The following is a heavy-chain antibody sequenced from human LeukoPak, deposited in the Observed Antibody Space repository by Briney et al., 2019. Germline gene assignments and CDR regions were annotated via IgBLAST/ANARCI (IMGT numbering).Heavy chain of an antibody. CDR2: IYYSGST. D-gene: IGHD6-13*01. V-gene: IGHV4-39*07. J-gene: IGHJ3*02. Sequence: PSETLSLTCTVSGGSISSSSYYWGWIRQPPGKGLEWIGSIYYSGSTYYNPSLKSRVTISVDTSKNQFSLKLSSVTAADTAVYYCVSGKQQRGAFDIWGQGTMVTVSS. CDR3: VSGKQQRGAFDI. CDR1: GGSISSSSYY.